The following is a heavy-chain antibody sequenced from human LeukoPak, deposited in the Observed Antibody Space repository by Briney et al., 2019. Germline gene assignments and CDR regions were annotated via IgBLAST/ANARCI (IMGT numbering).Heavy chain of an antibody. CDR1: GYTFTNYG. J-gene: IGHJ6*03. D-gene: IGHD3-22*01. Sequence: ASVKVSCKASGYTFTNYGITWVRQAPGQGLEWRGWISAYNSDTHYAQKLQGRVAMTPDTSTRTLYMGLSSRRHDDTAVYYCARGLDLGSRGYYYFDYHYYYMDVWGKGTTVAVSS. CDR3: ARGLDLGSRGYYYFDYHYYYMDV. CDR2: ISAYNSDT. V-gene: IGHV1-18*01.